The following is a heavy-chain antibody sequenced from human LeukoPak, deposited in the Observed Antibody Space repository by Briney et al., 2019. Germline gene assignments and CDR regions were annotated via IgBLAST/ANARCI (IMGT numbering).Heavy chain of an antibody. CDR2: SIPMFGTT. CDR3: ARDHSQGYFDY. Sequence: SVKVSCKASGGTLSSFAISWVRQAPGQGLEWMGGSIPMFGTTTYAQKFKGRVTINTDESTGTASMEMSSLTSDDTAVYYCARDHSQGYFDYWGQGTLVTVSS. D-gene: IGHD2-21*01. J-gene: IGHJ4*01. CDR1: GGTLSSFA. V-gene: IGHV1-69*05.